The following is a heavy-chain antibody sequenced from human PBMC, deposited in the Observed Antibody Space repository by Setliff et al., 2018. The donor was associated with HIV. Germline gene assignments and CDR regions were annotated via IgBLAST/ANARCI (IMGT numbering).Heavy chain of an antibody. V-gene: IGHV3-74*01. CDR3: ARSQYSNGPGDYHFYYMDV. D-gene: IGHD5-18*01. J-gene: IGHJ6*03. CDR1: GYNFGIYW. CDR2: INSDGSGT. Sequence: GGSLRLSCAASGYNFGIYWMHWVRQVPGKGLVWVSHINSDGSGTKYADSVKGRVTMSRDNAKNTLYLQMNSLRAEDTALYYCARSQYSNGPGDYHFYYMDVWGKGTTVTVSS.